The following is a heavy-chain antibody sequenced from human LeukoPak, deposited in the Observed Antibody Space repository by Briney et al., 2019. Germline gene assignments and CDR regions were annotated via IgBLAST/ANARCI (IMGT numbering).Heavy chain of an antibody. CDR1: GGSISSGGYS. CDR3: AKSTMTTSLFFDY. J-gene: IGHJ4*02. CDR2: IYHSGST. D-gene: IGHD4-17*01. Sequence: SETLSLTCAVSGGSISSGGYSWRWIRQPPGKGLEWIGYIYHSGSTYYNPSLKSRVTISVDRSKNQFSLKLSSVTAADTAVYYCAKSTMTTSLFFDYWGQGTLVTVSS. V-gene: IGHV4-30-2*01.